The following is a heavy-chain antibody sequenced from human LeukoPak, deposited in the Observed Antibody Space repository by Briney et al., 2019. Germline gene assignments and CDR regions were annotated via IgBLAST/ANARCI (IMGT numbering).Heavy chain of an antibody. CDR2: IYTSGST. CDR1: GGSISSYY. Sequence: SETLSLTCTVSGGSISSYYWSWIRQPAGKGLEWIGRIYTSGSTNYNPSLKSRVTISVDTSKNQFSLKLSSVTAADTAVYYCARVMAVAGTFFGSLCAFDIWGQGTMVTVSS. D-gene: IGHD6-19*01. V-gene: IGHV4-4*07. J-gene: IGHJ3*02. CDR3: ARVMAVAGTFFGSLCAFDI.